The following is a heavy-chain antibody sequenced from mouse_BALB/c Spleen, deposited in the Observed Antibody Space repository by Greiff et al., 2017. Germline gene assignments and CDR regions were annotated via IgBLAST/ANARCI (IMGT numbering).Heavy chain of an antibody. V-gene: IGHV8-8*01. J-gene: IGHJ4*01. CDR3: ARIVYDGYNTYYAMDY. CDR1: GFSLSTSGMG. Sequence: QVTLKESGPGILQPSQTLSLTCSFSGFSLSTSGMGVGWIRQPSGKGLEWLAHIWWDDDKYYNTALKSGLTISKDTSKNQVFLKIASVDTADTATYYCARIVYDGYNTYYAMDYWGQGTSVTVSS. CDR2: IWWDDDK. D-gene: IGHD2-3*01.